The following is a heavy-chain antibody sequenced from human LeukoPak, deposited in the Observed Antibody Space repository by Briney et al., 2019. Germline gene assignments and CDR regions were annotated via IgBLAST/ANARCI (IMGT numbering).Heavy chain of an antibody. CDR3: ARERYCSSTSCPRDAFDI. CDR1: GGTFSSYA. CDR2: IIPIFGTA. D-gene: IGHD2-2*01. V-gene: IGHV1-69*13. Sequence: ASVKVSCKASGGTFSSYAISWVRQAPGQGLEWMGGIIPIFGTANYAQKFQGRVTITADESTSTAYMELSSLRSEDTAVYYCARERYCSSTSCPRDAFDIWGQGTMVTVSS. J-gene: IGHJ3*02.